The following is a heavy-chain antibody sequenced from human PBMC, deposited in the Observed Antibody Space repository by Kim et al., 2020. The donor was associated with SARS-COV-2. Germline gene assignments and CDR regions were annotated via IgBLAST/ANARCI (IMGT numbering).Heavy chain of an antibody. D-gene: IGHD3-3*01. CDR3: ARDGDYDFWSDIYYYGMDV. Sequence: GGSLRLSCAASGFTFSSYWMHWVRQAPGKGLVWVSRINSDGSSTSYADSVKGRFTISRDNAKNTLYLQMNSLRAEDTAVYYCARDGDYDFWSDIYYYGMDVWGQGTTVTVSS. V-gene: IGHV3-74*01. J-gene: IGHJ6*02. CDR1: GFTFSSYW. CDR2: INSDGSST.